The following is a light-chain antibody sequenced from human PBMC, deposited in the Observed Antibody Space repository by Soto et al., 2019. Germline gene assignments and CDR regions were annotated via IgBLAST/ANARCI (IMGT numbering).Light chain of an antibody. CDR2: ETD. V-gene: IGLV1-44*01. CDR1: SPNVAINP. CDR3: EAWDETLDGLYV. Sequence: QSVLTQPPSVSGTPGQRVTISCSGSSPNVAINPVNWYQHLPGAAPRLLIYETDRRSSGVPDRFSASKSGTSASLAISGLTSEDEADYYCEAWDETLDGLYVFGTGTKVTVL. J-gene: IGLJ1*01.